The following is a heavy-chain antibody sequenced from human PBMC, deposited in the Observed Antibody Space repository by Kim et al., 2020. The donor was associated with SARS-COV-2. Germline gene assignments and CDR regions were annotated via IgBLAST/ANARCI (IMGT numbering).Heavy chain of an antibody. Sequence: SVKGRFTISRDNSKNTLYLQMNSLRAEDTAVYYCAKESIVVVPAAMGEGYWGQGTLVTVSS. V-gene: IGHV3-23*01. D-gene: IGHD2-2*01. CDR3: AKESIVVVPAAMGEGY. J-gene: IGHJ4*02.